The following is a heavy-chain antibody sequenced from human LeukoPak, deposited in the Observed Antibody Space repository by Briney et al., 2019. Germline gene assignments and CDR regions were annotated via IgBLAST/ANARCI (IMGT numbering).Heavy chain of an antibody. Sequence: GGSLRLSCAASGFTFSSYAMSWARQAPGKGLEWVSAISGSGGSTYYADSVKGRFTISRDNSKNTLYLQMNSLRAEDTAVYYCAKDFEVVSGVYYYDSSGYYFDYWGQGTLVTVSS. J-gene: IGHJ4*02. CDR3: AKDFEVVSGVYYYDSSGYYFDY. V-gene: IGHV3-23*01. D-gene: IGHD3-22*01. CDR2: ISGSGGST. CDR1: GFTFSSYA.